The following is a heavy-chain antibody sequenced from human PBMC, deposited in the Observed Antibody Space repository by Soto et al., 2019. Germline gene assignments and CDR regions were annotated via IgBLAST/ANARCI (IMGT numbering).Heavy chain of an antibody. D-gene: IGHD3-22*01. J-gene: IGHJ4*02. Sequence: QVQLVQSGAEVKKPGASVKVSCKASGYFFASYSMHWVRQAPGQGLEWMGMINPSVGSTSYVEKFQGRDTMTRDTSTSTSYMELSSLRSEDTAVYYCARESAGRDEFESSGDFDYWGQGTLVTVSS. CDR3: ARESAGRDEFESSGDFDY. V-gene: IGHV1-46*01. CDR1: GYFFASYS. CDR2: INPSVGST.